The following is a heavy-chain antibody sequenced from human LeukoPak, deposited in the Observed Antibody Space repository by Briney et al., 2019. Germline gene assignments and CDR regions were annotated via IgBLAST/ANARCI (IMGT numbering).Heavy chain of an antibody. Sequence: PSETLSLTCTVSGGSISSYYWSWIRQPPGKGLEWIGYIYYSGSTNYNPSLKSRVTISVDTSKNQFSLKLSSVTAADTAAYYCAMSKVAGPYYFDYWGQGTLVTVSS. CDR3: AMSKVAGPYYFDY. D-gene: IGHD6-19*01. V-gene: IGHV4-59*01. J-gene: IGHJ4*02. CDR2: IYYSGST. CDR1: GGSISSYY.